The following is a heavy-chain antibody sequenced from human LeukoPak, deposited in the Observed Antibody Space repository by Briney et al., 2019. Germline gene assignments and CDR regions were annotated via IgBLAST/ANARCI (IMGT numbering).Heavy chain of an antibody. CDR1: GFTFSSYS. D-gene: IGHD5-18*01. CDR2: ISSSSSTI. Sequence: PEGSLRLSCAASGFTFSSYSMNWVRQAPGKGLEWVSYISSSSSTIYYADSVKGRFTISRDNSKNTLYLQMNSLRAEDTAVYYCAKERAMGMLTWGQGTLVTVSS. CDR3: AKERAMGMLT. V-gene: IGHV3-48*01. J-gene: IGHJ5*02.